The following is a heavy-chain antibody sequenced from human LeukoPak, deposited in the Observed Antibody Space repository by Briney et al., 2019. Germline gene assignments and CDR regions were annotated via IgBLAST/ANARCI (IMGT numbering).Heavy chain of an antibody. J-gene: IGHJ4*02. V-gene: IGHV3-23*01. D-gene: IGHD6-13*01. CDR2: ISGSGGST. Sequence: GGSLRLSCAASGFTFSSYAMSWVRQAPGKGLEWVSAISGSGGSTYYADSVKGRFTISRDNSKNTLYLQMNSLRAEDTAVYYCAKSVCSSSWFAGDCFDYWGQGTLVTVSS. CDR3: AKSVCSSSWFAGDCFDY. CDR1: GFTFSSYA.